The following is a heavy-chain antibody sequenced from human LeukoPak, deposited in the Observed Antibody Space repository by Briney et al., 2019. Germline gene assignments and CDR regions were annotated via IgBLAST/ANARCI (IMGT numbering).Heavy chain of an antibody. J-gene: IGHJ3*02. D-gene: IGHD2-2*01. CDR3: ARARRVCSSTSCYVDAFDI. CDR1: GDSVTNHQ. Sequence: PSETLSLTCTVSGDSVTNHQWSWVRQPPGKGLEWIAYIHHSGSTNYNPSLKNRVTISMDTSKNQFSLRLISVTAADTAVYYCARARRVCSSTSCYVDAFDIWGQGTMVTVSS. V-gene: IGHV4-59*02. CDR2: IHHSGST.